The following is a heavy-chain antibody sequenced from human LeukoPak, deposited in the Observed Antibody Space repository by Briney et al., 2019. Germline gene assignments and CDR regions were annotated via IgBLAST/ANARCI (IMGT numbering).Heavy chain of an antibody. CDR1: GFTFSNYS. D-gene: IGHD4-23*01. J-gene: IGHJ5*02. CDR3: ARYSKVTRRVDP. Sequence: GGSLRLSCAASGFTFSNYSMNWVRQAPGKGLEWVSSISSSSSYIYYADSVKGRFTISRDNAKNSLYLQMNSLRAEDTAVYYCARYSKVTRRVDPWGQGTLVTVSS. V-gene: IGHV3-21*01. CDR2: ISSSSSYI.